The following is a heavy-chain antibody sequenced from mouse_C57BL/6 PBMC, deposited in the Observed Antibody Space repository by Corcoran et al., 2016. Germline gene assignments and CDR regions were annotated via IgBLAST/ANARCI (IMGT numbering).Heavy chain of an antibody. CDR3: ARGGSIVTPYYAMDY. CDR2: INPNNGGT. CDR1: GYTFTDYN. V-gene: IGHV1-18*01. Sequence: EVQLQQSGPELVKPGASVKIPCKASGYTFTDYNMDWVKQSHGKSLEWIGDINPNNGGTIYNQKFKGKATLTVDKSSSTPYMELRSLTSEDTAVYYCARGGSIVTPYYAMDYWGQGTSVTVSS. J-gene: IGHJ4*01. D-gene: IGHD2-5*01.